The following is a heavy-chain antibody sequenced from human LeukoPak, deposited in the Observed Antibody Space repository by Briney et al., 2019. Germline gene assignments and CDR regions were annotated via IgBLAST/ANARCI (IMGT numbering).Heavy chain of an antibody. CDR1: GFTVSSNY. Sequence: PGGSPRLSCAASGFTVSSNYMSWVRQAPGKGLEWVSVIYSGGSTYYADSVKGRFTISRDNSKNTLYLQMNSLRAEDTAVYYCAREDLNYGSGSYYPPFDYWGQGTLVTVSS. J-gene: IGHJ4*02. V-gene: IGHV3-53*05. CDR2: IYSGGST. CDR3: AREDLNYGSGSYYPPFDY. D-gene: IGHD3-10*01.